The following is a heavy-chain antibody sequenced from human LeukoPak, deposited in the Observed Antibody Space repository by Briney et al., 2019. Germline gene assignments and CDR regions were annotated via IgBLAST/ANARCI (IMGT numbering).Heavy chain of an antibody. CDR1: GGSFSGYY. J-gene: IGHJ6*03. CDR3: ARHKDYYYSYMDV. Sequence: SETLSLTCAVYGGSFSGYYWSWIRQPPGKGLEWIGEINHSGSTNYNPSLKSRVTISVDTSKNQFSLKLSSVTAADTAVYYCARHKDYYYSYMDVWGKGTTVTISS. V-gene: IGHV4-34*01. CDR2: INHSGST.